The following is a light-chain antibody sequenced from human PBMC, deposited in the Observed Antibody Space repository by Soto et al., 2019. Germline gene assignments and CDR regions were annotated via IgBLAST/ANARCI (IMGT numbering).Light chain of an antibody. V-gene: IGKV3-15*01. J-gene: IGKJ5*01. Sequence: EVVITLSPATLSVSPGERATLSCRASQSVSSDLAWYQQKPGQAPRLLIYGASTRATGIPARFSGSGSGTEFTLTISSLQSEDFAVYYCQQYNNWPPITFGQGRLLEIK. CDR3: QQYNNWPPIT. CDR1: QSVSSD. CDR2: GAS.